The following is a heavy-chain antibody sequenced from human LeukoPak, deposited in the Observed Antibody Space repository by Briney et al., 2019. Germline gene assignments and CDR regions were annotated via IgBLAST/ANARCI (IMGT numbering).Heavy chain of an antibody. CDR2: IYTSGST. J-gene: IGHJ4*02. V-gene: IGHV4-61*02. CDR1: GGSISSGSYY. CDR3: ARAIVVVPAARSLFDY. D-gene: IGHD2-2*01. Sequence: SQTLSLTCTVSGGSISSGSYYWSWIRQPAGKGLEWIGRIYTSGSTNYNPSLKSRVTISVGTSKNQFSLKLSSVTAADTAVYYCARAIVVVPAARSLFDYWGQGTLVTVSS.